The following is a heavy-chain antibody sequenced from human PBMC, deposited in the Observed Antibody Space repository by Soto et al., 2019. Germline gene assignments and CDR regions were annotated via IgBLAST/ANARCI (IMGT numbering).Heavy chain of an antibody. D-gene: IGHD3-22*01. CDR2: IIPIFGTA. Sequence: GASVKVSCKASGGTFSSYAISWVRQAPGQGLEWMGGIIPIFGTANYAQKFQGRVTITADESTSTAYMELSSLRSEDTAVYYCARGHRYDSSGYYGIWGQGTLVTVSS. CDR3: ARGHRYDSSGYYGI. CDR1: GGTFSSYA. V-gene: IGHV1-69*13. J-gene: IGHJ4*02.